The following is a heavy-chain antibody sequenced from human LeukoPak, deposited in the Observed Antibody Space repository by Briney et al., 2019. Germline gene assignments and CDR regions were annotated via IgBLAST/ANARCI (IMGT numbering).Heavy chain of an antibody. D-gene: IGHD3-22*01. CDR3: AKDLVEYDSSGDYDYYTMDV. CDR1: GFTFNNYA. CDR2: ISDSVSGGST. Sequence: GGSLRLSCAASGFTFNNYAMTWVRQAPGKGLEWVSTISDSVSGGSTYYADSVKGRFTISRDNSKNTLYLQMNSLRAEDTAVYYCAKDLVEYDSSGDYDYYTMDVWGQGTTVTVSS. V-gene: IGHV3-23*01. J-gene: IGHJ6*02.